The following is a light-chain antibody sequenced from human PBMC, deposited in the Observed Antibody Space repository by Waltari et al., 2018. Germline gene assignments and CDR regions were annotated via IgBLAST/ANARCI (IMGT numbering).Light chain of an antibody. V-gene: IGKV1-39*01. CDR3: QQSYSTPRIT. Sequence: DIQMTQSPSSLSASVGDRGTIPCRAGQSSYNYLNLYQQKPGKAPKLLIYAAPSLQSGVPSRFSSSGSGTDFTLTISSRQPEDFATYFCQQSYSTPRITFGPGTKVNIK. J-gene: IGKJ3*01. CDR2: AAP. CDR1: QSSYNY.